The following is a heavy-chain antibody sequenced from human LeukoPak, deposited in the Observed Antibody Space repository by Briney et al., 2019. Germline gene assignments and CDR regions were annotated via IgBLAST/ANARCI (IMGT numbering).Heavy chain of an antibody. CDR2: IYYTGRT. CDR1: GGSISSSDYY. J-gene: IGHJ4*02. V-gene: IGHV4-39*01. CDR3: ARHRASSRGGSGYSQGGFDY. Sequence: SETLSLTCTVSGGSISSSDYYWGWIRQPPGKGLDWIGSIYYTGRTYYNPSLKSRVTISVDTSKSQFSLNLNSVTAADTAVYYCARHRASSRGGSGYSQGGFDYWGQGTLVTVSS. D-gene: IGHD3-22*01.